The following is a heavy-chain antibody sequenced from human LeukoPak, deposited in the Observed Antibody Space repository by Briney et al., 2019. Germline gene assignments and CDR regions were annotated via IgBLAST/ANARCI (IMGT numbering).Heavy chain of an antibody. CDR2: IYYSGST. CDR3: GGGERGRYFGPGSHTPDFDY. J-gene: IGHJ4*02. D-gene: IGHD3-10*01. Sequence: SETLSLTCTVSGDSISSGNYYWSWIRQPAGKGLEWIGTIYYSGSTYYNPSLKSRVTISKDASNNHFSLKLSLVTAADPAVYYWGGGERGRYFGPGSHTPDFDYGAQEPRATV. V-gene: IGHV4-39*07. CDR1: GDSISSGNYY.